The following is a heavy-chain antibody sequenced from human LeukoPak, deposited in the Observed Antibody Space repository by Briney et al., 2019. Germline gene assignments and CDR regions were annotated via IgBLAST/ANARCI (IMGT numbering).Heavy chain of an antibody. V-gene: IGHV3-23*01. CDR3: AKDWGYCSSTSCYKWFDP. D-gene: IGHD2-2*02. CDR1: GFTFSSYA. Sequence: GGSLRLSCAASGFTFSSYAMSWVRQAPGKGLEWVSAISGSGGSTYYADSVKGRFTISRDNSKNTLYLQMNSLRAEDTAVYYCAKDWGYCSSTSCYKWFDPWGQGTLVTVSS. J-gene: IGHJ5*02. CDR2: ISGSGGST.